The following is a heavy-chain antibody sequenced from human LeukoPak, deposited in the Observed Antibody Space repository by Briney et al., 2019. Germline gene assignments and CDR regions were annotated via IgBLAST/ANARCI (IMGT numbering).Heavy chain of an antibody. Sequence: GASVKVSCKASGGTFSSYAISWVRQAPGQGLEWMGGIIPIFGTANYAQKFQGRVTITADKSTSTAYMELSSLRSEDTAVYYCAKPLNYYGSGIPGFDPWGQGTLVTVSS. V-gene: IGHV1-69*06. J-gene: IGHJ5*02. CDR2: IIPIFGTA. CDR1: GGTFSSYA. D-gene: IGHD3-10*01. CDR3: AKPLNYYGSGIPGFDP.